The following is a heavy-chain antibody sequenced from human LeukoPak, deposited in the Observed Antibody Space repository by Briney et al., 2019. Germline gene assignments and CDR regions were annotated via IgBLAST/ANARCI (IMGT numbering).Heavy chain of an antibody. V-gene: IGHV1-8*01. Sequence: GASVKVSCKASGYTFTTYDLNWVRQATGQGLEWMGWMNPNSGNTGYAQKFQGRVNMTRNISITTAYMELSNLTSEDTAVYYCARRIRGAPTDYWGQGTLVTVSS. CDR1: GYTFTTYD. D-gene: IGHD3-10*01. CDR2: MNPNSGNT. J-gene: IGHJ4*02. CDR3: ARRIRGAPTDY.